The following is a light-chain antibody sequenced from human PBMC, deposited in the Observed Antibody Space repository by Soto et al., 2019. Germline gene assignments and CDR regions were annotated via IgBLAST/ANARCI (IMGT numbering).Light chain of an antibody. CDR1: TSDVGAYDY. CDR3: CSHADDFYLV. CDR2: DVT. V-gene: IGLV2-11*01. Sequence: QSALTQPRSVSASPGQSVIISCTGTTSDVGAYDYVSWYQQHPGKAPKLLIYDVTQRPSWIPDRFSGSKSGDTASLTISGLQADDEAHYYCCSHADDFYLVFGGGTKLTVL. J-gene: IGLJ3*02.